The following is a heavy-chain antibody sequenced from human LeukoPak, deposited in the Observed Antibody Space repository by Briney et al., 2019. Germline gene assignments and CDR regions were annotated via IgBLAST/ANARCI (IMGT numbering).Heavy chain of an antibody. CDR2: LRGNGET. CDR3: AKACWVSNADAVW. V-gene: IGHV3-23*01. J-gene: IGHJ4*02. CDR1: GFSFSYYA. D-gene: IGHD1-1*01. Sequence: GGSLRLSCTASGFSFSYYAMSWVRQAPARGPEWVSSLRGNGETFYADSVKGRCTLSRDDSRNTVYLQLNDLRAEDTAIYYCAKACWVSNADAVWWGQGTQVTVSS.